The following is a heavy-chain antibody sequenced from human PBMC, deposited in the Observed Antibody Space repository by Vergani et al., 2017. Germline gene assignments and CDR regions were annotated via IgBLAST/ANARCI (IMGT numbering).Heavy chain of an antibody. J-gene: IGHJ4*02. Sequence: QVQLQESGPGLVKPSETLSLTCTVSGGSISSYYWSWIRQPPGKGLEWIGYIYYSGSTNYNPSLKSRVTISVDTSKNQFSLKLSSVTAADTAVYYCARLGLRYESLTGSVFDYWGQGTLVTVSS. CDR2: IYYSGST. D-gene: IGHD3-9*01. V-gene: IGHV4-59*01. CDR3: ARLGLRYESLTGSVFDY. CDR1: GGSISSYY.